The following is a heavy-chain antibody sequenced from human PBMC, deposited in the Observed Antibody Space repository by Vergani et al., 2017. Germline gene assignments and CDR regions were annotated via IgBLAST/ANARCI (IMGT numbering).Heavy chain of an antibody. J-gene: IGHJ4*02. D-gene: IGHD2-2*01. CDR2: NYYSGST. Sequence: QVQLQESGPGLVKPSQTLSLTCTVSGGSISSGDYYWSWIRQPPGKGLEWIGYNYYSGSTYYNPSLKSRVTISVDTSKNQFSLKLSSVTAADTAVYYCARVISGYQLLNDYWGQGTLVTVSS. V-gene: IGHV4-30-4*08. CDR1: GGSISSGDYY. CDR3: ARVISGYQLLNDY.